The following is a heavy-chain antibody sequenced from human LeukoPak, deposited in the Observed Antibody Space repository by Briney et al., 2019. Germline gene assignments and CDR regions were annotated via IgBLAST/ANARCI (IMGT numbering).Heavy chain of an antibody. J-gene: IGHJ3*02. Sequence: SVKVSCKASGGTFSSYIISWVRQAPGQGLEWMGRIIPILGIANYAQKFQGRVTITADKSTSAACMELSSLRSEDTAVYYCARRTYCGGDCFSAFDIWGQGTMVTVSS. CDR3: ARRTYCGGDCFSAFDI. CDR1: GGTFSSYI. V-gene: IGHV1-69*02. D-gene: IGHD2-21*02. CDR2: IIPILGIA.